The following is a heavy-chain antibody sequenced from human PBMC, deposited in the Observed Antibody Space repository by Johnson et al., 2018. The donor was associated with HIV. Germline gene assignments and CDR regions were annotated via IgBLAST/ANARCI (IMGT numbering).Heavy chain of an antibody. V-gene: IGHV3-30*18. Sequence: QVQLVESGGGLVKPGGSLRLSCVASGFTFSDYYMSWVRQAPGKGLEWVAVISYDGSKKYYADVVQGRRTISRDNSKNTLFLQINSLRAEDTAVYYCAKDAAAAALRAFDNWGQGTMVTVSS. CDR1: GFTFSDYY. D-gene: IGHD6-13*01. J-gene: IGHJ3*02. CDR3: AKDAAAAALRAFDN. CDR2: ISYDGSKK.